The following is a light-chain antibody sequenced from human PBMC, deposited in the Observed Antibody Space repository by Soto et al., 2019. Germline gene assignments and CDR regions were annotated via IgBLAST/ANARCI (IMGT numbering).Light chain of an antibody. CDR3: QAWDSSTEV. V-gene: IGLV3-1*01. CDR1: KLGDKY. J-gene: IGLJ3*02. Sequence: SYELTQPPSVSVSPGQTASITCYGDKLGDKYACWYQQKPGQSPVLVIYQDSKRPSGIPERFSGSNSGNTATLTISGTQAMDEADHYCQAWDSSTEVFGGGTKLTVL. CDR2: QDS.